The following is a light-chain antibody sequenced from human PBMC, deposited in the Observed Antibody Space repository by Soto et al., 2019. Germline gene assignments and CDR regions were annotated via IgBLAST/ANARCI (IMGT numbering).Light chain of an antibody. CDR1: SRDVGGYNY. V-gene: IGLV2-8*01. CDR3: SSYAGSNNYV. CDR2: EVS. J-gene: IGLJ1*01. Sequence: QSALTQPPSASGSPGQSVTISCTGTSRDVGGYNYVSWYQQHPGKAPKLMIYEVSKRPSGVPDRFSGSKSGNTASLTVSGLQAEDEADYYWSSYAGSNNYVFGTGTKVTVL.